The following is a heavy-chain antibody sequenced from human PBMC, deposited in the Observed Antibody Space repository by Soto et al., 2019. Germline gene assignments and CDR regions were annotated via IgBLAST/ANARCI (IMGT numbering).Heavy chain of an antibody. CDR3: AGEKVGTTGIDF. Sequence: QATLVQSGAEVKKPGASVKVSCKASGYTFTGYDINWVRQATGQGLEWMGWMNPNSGNTGYAQNFQGRVTMTRDNSITTAYMELTSLRDDDSAVYYCAGEKVGTTGIDFWGQGTLVTVSS. V-gene: IGHV1-8*01. J-gene: IGHJ4*02. CDR1: GYTFTGYD. D-gene: IGHD1-26*01. CDR2: MNPNSGNT.